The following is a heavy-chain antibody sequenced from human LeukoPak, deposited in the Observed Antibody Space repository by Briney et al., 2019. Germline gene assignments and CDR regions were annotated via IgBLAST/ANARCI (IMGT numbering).Heavy chain of an antibody. J-gene: IGHJ5*02. D-gene: IGHD3-10*01. CDR2: IYHSGST. Sequence: SETLSLTCAVSTYSISSGYYWGWIRQPPGKGLEWIGSIYHSGSTYYNPSLKSRVTISVDTSKNQFSLKLSSVTAADTAVYYCARDNRSGTYSWSDPWGQGSLVSVSS. CDR1: TYSISSGYY. V-gene: IGHV4-38-2*02. CDR3: ARDNRSGTYSWSDP.